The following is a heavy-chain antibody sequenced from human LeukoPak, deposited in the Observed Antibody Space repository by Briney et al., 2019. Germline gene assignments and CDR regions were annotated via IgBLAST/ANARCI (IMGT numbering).Heavy chain of an antibody. CDR3: SEGYFEPFDH. CDR2: LSYTGKT. V-gene: IGHV4-59*02. J-gene: IGHJ4*02. Sequence: SETLSLTCVVSGASVSTSHWNWIRQLPGKGLEWIGCLSYTGKTDYNPSLTSRVTISLATSKNQVSLKLRSVTAADTAIYYCSEGYFEPFDHWGQGILVTVSS. CDR1: GASVSTSH. D-gene: IGHD2/OR15-2a*01.